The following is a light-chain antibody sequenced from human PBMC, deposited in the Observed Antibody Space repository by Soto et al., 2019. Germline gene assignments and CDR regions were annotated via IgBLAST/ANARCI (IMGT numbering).Light chain of an antibody. CDR1: SSNIGADYD. CDR3: SSYTSSSTVGV. Sequence: QSVLTQPPSVSGAPGQTVTIYCTGSSSNIGADYDVHWYQQLPGTAPRLVIYANSKRPSGVSHRFSGSKSGNTASLTISGLQAEDEADYYCSSYTSSSTVGVFGTGTKVTVL. V-gene: IGLV1-40*01. CDR2: ANS. J-gene: IGLJ1*01.